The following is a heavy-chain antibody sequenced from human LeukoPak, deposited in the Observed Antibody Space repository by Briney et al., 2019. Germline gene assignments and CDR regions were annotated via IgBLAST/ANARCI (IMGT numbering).Heavy chain of an antibody. Sequence: LSLTCTVSGGSIDTSSYYWGWIRQPPGKGLEWVSYISSSGSTIYYADSVKGRFTISRDNAKNSLYLQMNSLRAEDTAVYYCARINIAVAGKLFDYWGQGTLVTVSS. J-gene: IGHJ4*02. CDR1: GGSIDTSSYY. D-gene: IGHD6-19*01. CDR3: ARINIAVAGKLFDY. V-gene: IGHV3-11*01. CDR2: ISSSGSTI.